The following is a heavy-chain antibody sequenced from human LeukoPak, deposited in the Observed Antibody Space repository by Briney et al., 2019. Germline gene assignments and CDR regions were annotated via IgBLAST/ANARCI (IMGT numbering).Heavy chain of an antibody. CDR2: IIPILGIA. CDR3: AGYGSGSYYKDY. V-gene: IGHV1-69*04. D-gene: IGHD3-10*01. J-gene: IGHJ4*02. CDR1: GGTFSSYA. Sequence: SVEVSCKASGGTFSSYAISWVRQAPGQGLEWMGRIIPILGIANYAQKFQGRVTITADKSTSTAYMELSSLRSEDTAVYYCAGYGSGSYYKDYWGQGTLVTVSS.